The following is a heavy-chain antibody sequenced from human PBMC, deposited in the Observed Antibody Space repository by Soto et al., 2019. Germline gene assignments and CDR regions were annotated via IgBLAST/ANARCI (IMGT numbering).Heavy chain of an antibody. D-gene: IGHD3-10*01. CDR3: ARDVSGSTTSGNYYYAMDV. J-gene: IGHJ6*02. Sequence: QVRLQESGPGLVKPSETLSLTCTVSGGAINNNCWTWVRQPAGQGLEWIGQIYSSGSTNYNPSLKSRVTMSLDRSKNQFSLRMTSVTAADTAVYYCARDVSGSTTSGNYYYAMDVWGQGTTATVSS. CDR1: GGAINNNC. V-gene: IGHV4-4*07. CDR2: IYSSGST.